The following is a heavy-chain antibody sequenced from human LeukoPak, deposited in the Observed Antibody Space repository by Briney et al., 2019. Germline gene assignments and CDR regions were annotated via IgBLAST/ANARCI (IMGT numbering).Heavy chain of an antibody. Sequence: SETLSLTCAVYGGSFSSYYWSWIRQPPGKGLGWIGEINHSGSTNYNPSLKSRVTISVDTSKNQFSLKLSSVTAADTAVYYCAKTAPAGWFDPWGQGTLVTVSS. CDR1: GGSFSSYY. CDR3: AKTAPAGWFDP. V-gene: IGHV4-34*01. CDR2: INHSGST. J-gene: IGHJ5*02. D-gene: IGHD6-13*01.